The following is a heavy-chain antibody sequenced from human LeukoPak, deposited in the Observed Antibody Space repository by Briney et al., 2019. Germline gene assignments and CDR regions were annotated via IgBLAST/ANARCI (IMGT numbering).Heavy chain of an antibody. Sequence: GGSLRLSCAASGFTFSSYGMHWVRQAPGKGLEWVAVIWYDGSNKYYADSVEGRFTISRDNSKNTLYLQMNSLRAEDTAVYYCARDPSSLCSGGSCCLDYWGQGTLVTVSS. CDR3: ARDPSSLCSGGSCCLDY. J-gene: IGHJ4*02. D-gene: IGHD2-15*01. CDR1: GFTFSSYG. CDR2: IWYDGSNK. V-gene: IGHV3-33*08.